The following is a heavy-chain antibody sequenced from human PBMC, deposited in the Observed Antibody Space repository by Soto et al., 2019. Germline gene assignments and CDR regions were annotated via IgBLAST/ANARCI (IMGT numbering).Heavy chain of an antibody. Sequence: QVQLVQSGPEMKKPGASVKVSCKGSGFIFTNYGFNWVRQAPGQGLEWVGWVSAANGYTRSAQKFQDRLIMTTDSSTNTAYMELRGLGPDDMALYYCAKGRSIAVPEGSWGQGTLVTVSS. CDR3: AKGRSIAVPEGS. CDR1: GFIFTNYG. D-gene: IGHD6-19*01. CDR2: VSAANGYT. V-gene: IGHV1-18*03. J-gene: IGHJ5*02.